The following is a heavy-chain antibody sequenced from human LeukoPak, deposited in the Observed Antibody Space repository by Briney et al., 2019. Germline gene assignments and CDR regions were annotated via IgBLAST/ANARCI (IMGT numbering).Heavy chain of an antibody. CDR1: GFTFSSYW. D-gene: IGHD3-10*01. CDR3: ASGHYGSESPPGY. V-gene: IGHV3-74*01. Sequence: PGGSLRLSCAASGFTFSSYWMHWVRQAPGKGLVWVSRINSDGSRTTYADSVKGRFTISRDNAKNSLYLQMNSLRAEDTALYYCASGHYGSESPPGYWGQGTLVTVSS. J-gene: IGHJ4*02. CDR2: INSDGSRT.